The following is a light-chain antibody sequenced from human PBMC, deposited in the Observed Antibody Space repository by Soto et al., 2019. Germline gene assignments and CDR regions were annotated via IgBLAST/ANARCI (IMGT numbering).Light chain of an antibody. CDR1: SSDIGGYNY. V-gene: IGLV2-14*03. CDR3: SSYTISRTVV. J-gene: IGLJ2*01. Sequence: QSALTQPASVSGSPGQSITISCTGTSSDIGGYNYVSWYQHHPGKAPKLMINDVSNRPSGVSDRFSGSRSGNTAPLTISGLQTEDEADYYCSSYTISRTVVFGGGTQLTVL. CDR2: DVS.